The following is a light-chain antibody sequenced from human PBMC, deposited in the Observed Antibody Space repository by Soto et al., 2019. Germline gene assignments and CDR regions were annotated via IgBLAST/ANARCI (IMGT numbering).Light chain of an antibody. CDR1: QSLTNNY. V-gene: IGKV3-20*01. J-gene: IGKJ1*01. CDR3: QQYEAVVT. Sequence: EIVLTQSPGTLSLSPGERATLSCRASQSLTNNYFAWYQQKPARALRLLIDGASTRATGIPDRFSGSGSGTDFTLTISRLEPEDVAVYYXQQYEAVVTFGQGTKVEI. CDR2: GAS.